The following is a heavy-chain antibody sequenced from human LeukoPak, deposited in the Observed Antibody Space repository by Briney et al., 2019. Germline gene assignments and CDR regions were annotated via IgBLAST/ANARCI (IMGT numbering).Heavy chain of an antibody. D-gene: IGHD4-17*01. CDR1: GFTLSSYA. CDR2: IRNSGSST. V-gene: IGHV3-23*01. Sequence: GGSLRLSCAASGFTLSSYAMSWVRQAPGKGLEWVSTIRNSGSSTSYADSVKGRFTISRDNSKNTLYLQLNSLRADDTALYYCAKQSHDYGGYMDFWGQGTLVTVSS. CDR3: AKQSHDYGGYMDF. J-gene: IGHJ4*02.